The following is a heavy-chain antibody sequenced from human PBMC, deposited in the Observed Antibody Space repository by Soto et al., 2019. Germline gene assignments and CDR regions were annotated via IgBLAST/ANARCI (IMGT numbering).Heavy chain of an antibody. V-gene: IGHV4-59*01. CDR3: ARDTLATGLDY. CDR1: AGSISNYF. Sequence: SETLSLTCTVSAGSISNYFWIWIRRPPGKGLEWIGYISDSGRTQYNPSLWSRVTISLDTSKNQFSLRLTSVTAADTAVYFCARDTLATGLDYWGLGTLVTVSS. D-gene: IGHD1-1*01. CDR2: ISDSGRT. J-gene: IGHJ4*02.